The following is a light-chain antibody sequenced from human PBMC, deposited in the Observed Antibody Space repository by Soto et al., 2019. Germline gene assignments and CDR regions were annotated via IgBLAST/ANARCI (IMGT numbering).Light chain of an antibody. V-gene: IGKV3-20*01. CDR3: QQYETSPSWT. CDR1: QSVSSSH. Sequence: EIVLTQSPGTLSLSPGERATLSCRASQSVSSSHLAWYQQKPGQAPRLLIHEISSRASGIPDRFSGSGSGTDFTLTISRLEPEDFAVSYCQQYETSPSWTFGQGTKVEVK. CDR2: EIS. J-gene: IGKJ1*01.